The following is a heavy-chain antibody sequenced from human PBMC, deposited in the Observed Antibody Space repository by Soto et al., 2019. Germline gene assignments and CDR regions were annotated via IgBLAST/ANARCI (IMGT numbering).Heavy chain of an antibody. CDR3: VRREGFGYAFDI. CDR2: IYSGGST. V-gene: IGHV3-53*01. J-gene: IGHJ3*02. CDR1: GFTVSSNL. Sequence: EVQLVEPGGGLIQPGGSLRLSCAASGFTVSSNLVSWVRQTPGKGLEWVSSIYSGGSTYYADSVKGRFTISRDNSKNTVYLQMNSLRAEDTAMYYCVRREGFGYAFDIWGQGTMVTVSS. D-gene: IGHD3-10*01.